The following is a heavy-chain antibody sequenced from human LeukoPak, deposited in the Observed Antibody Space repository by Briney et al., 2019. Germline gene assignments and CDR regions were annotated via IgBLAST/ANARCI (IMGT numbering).Heavy chain of an antibody. V-gene: IGHV5-51*01. D-gene: IGHD4-23*01. CDR2: IYPGDSDT. CDR3: ARPSSLYGGTSEDY. Sequence: GESLKISCKASGYXFTDYWIVWVRQMPGKGLEWMGAIYPGDSDTRYSPSLDGQVTISADKSVSTTYLQWSSLQASDTAMYYCARPSSLYGGTSEDYWGQGTLVTVSS. J-gene: IGHJ4*02. CDR1: GYXFTDYW.